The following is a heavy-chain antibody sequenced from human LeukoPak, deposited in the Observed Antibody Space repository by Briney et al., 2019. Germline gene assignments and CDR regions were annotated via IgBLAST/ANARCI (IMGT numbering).Heavy chain of an antibody. V-gene: IGHV3-23*01. D-gene: IGHD5-12*01. Sequence: GGSLRLSCAASGFSLSNSAMSWVRQAPGKGLEWVSLIIASSGSTFYADSVKGRFTISRDNSKNTLYLQMNSLRAEDTAVYYCAKGAYDYIEMGYFDYWGQGTLVTVSS. CDR1: GFSLSNSA. CDR3: AKGAYDYIEMGYFDY. CDR2: IIASSGST. J-gene: IGHJ4*02.